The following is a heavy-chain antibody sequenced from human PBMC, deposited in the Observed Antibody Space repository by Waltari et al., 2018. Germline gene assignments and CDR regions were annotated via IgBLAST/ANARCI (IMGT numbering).Heavy chain of an antibody. CDR3: ARDGPSIRALDY. CDR1: GFTFSSYS. J-gene: IGHJ4*02. CDR2: IIPIFGKA. D-gene: IGHD3-10*01. V-gene: IGHV1-69*06. Sequence: VQLVESGGGLVKPGGSLRLSCAASGFTFSSYSMNWVRQAPGKGLEWVGGIIPIFGKANYAQKFQGRVTITADKSTSTAYMELSSLRSEDTAVYYCARDGPSIRALDYWGQGTLVTVSS.